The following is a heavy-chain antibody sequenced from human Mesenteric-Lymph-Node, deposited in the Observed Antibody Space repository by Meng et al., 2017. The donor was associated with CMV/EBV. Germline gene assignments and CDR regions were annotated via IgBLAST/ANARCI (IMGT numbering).Heavy chain of an antibody. V-gene: IGHV1-46*01. CDR3: ARDTPGEDKWD. CDR2: INPSGDTL. CDR1: GYIFTSYG. Sequence: ASVKVSCKASGYIFTSYGINWVRQAPGQGLEWMARINPSGDTLTYAPKFQDRVTVTRDTSTTTVYLGLTSLTTDDTAVYYCARDTPGEDKWDWGQGTLVTVSS. J-gene: IGHJ4*02. D-gene: IGHD2-15*01.